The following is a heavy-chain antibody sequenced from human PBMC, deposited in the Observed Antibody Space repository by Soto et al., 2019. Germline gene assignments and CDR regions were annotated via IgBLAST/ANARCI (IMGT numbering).Heavy chain of an antibody. CDR1: GFTFSSYA. J-gene: IGHJ4*02. Sequence: GESLKISCAASGFTFSSYAMHWVRQAPGKGLEWVAVISYDGSNKYYADSVKGRFTISRDNSKNTLYLQMNSLRAEDTAVYYCARGGYYDSSGYYPDYWGQGTLVTVSS. V-gene: IGHV3-30-3*01. CDR3: ARGGYYDSSGYYPDY. CDR2: ISYDGSNK. D-gene: IGHD3-22*01.